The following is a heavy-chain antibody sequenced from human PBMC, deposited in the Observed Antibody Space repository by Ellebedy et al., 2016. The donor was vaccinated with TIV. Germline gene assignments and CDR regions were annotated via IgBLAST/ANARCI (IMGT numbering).Heavy chain of an antibody. CDR2: IWYDGSNK. CDR1: GFTFSSYG. V-gene: IGHV3-33*01. D-gene: IGHD3-9*01. Sequence: GESLKISCAASGFTFSSYGMHWVRQAPGKGLEWVAVIWYDGSNKYYADSVKGRFTISRDNSKNTLYLQMNSLRAEDTAVYFCARSHYDFLTGPCGFDFWGQGTLVTVSS. J-gene: IGHJ4*02. CDR3: ARSHYDFLTGPCGFDF.